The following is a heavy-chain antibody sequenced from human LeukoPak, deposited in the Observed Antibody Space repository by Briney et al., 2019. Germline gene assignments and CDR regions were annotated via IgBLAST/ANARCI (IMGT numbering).Heavy chain of an antibody. CDR1: GFTFSNYA. J-gene: IGHJ4*02. CDR3: YVSGWTEDIDN. V-gene: IGHV3-23*01. CDR2: ISISGDKT. Sequence: GGSLRLSCAASGFTFSNYAMSWVRQAPGMGLEWVSSISISGDKTYYADSVKGRFTISRDNSKNTLYLQMSSLRGEDTAVYYCYVSGWTEDIDNWGQGTLVTVSS. D-gene: IGHD6-19*01.